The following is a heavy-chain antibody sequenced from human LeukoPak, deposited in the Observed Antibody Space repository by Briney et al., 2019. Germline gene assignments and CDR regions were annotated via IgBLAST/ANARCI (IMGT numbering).Heavy chain of an antibody. V-gene: IGHV4-34*01. Sequence: SETLSLTCAVYGGSFSGYYWSWIRQPPGKGLEWIGEINHSGSTNYNPSLKSRVTISVDTPKNQFSLKLSSVTAADTAVYYCASRDSSGWYVAYWGQGTLVTVSS. CDR2: INHSGST. D-gene: IGHD6-19*01. CDR3: ASRDSSGWYVAY. J-gene: IGHJ4*02. CDR1: GGSFSGYY.